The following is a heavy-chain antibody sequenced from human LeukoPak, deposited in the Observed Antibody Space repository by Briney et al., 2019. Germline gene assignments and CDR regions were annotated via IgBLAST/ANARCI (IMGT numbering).Heavy chain of an antibody. CDR1: GYTFTGYY. CDR2: INPNSGGT. Sequence: ASVKVSCKASGYTFTGYYMHWVRQAPGQGLEWMGWINPNSGGTNYAQKFQGWVTMTRDTSISTAYMELSRLRSDDTAVYYCAREEKGYWGGGSCPDPFYYFDYGGQGTLVTVPS. D-gene: IGHD2-15*01. CDR3: AREEKGYWGGGSCPDPFYYFDY. J-gene: IGHJ4*02. V-gene: IGHV1-2*04.